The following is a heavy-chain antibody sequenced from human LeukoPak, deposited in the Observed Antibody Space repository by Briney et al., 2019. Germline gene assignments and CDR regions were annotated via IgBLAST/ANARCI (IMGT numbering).Heavy chain of an antibody. J-gene: IGHJ5*02. CDR1: GYTFTSYY. Sequence: ASVKVSCKASGYTFTSYYMHWVRQAPGQGLEWMGWINPNTGGTQYAQKFQGRVTMTRDTSISTAYVELTSLRSDDTAVYYCARGAGSSWFDPWGQGTLVTVSS. CDR3: ARGAGSSWFDP. V-gene: IGHV1-2*02. D-gene: IGHD6-13*01. CDR2: INPNTGGT.